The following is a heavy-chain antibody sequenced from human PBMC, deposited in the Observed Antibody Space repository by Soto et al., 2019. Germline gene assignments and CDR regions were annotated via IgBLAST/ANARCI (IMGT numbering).Heavy chain of an antibody. D-gene: IGHD4-4*01. CDR2: IYYSGST. CDR3: ARAGGNPSNPDDAFDI. CDR1: GGSISSGDYY. Sequence: QVQLQESGPGLVKPSQTLSLTCTVSGGSISSGDYYWSWIRQPPGKGLEWIGYIYYSGSTYYNPSLKSRVTISVDTSKNQFSLKLSSVTAADTALYYCARAGGNPSNPDDAFDIWGQGTMVTVSS. J-gene: IGHJ3*02. V-gene: IGHV4-30-4*01.